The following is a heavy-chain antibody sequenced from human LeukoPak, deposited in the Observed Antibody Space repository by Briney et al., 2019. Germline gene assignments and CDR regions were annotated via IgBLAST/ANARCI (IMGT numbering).Heavy chain of an antibody. CDR2: IYYSGST. CDR1: GGSISSSSDY. J-gene: IGHJ4*02. CDR3: ARHSFSSGWKSFDY. D-gene: IGHD6-19*01. Sequence: SETLSPTCTVSGGSISSSSDYWGWIRQPPGKGLEWIGSIYYSGSTYYNPSLKSRVTISVDTSKNQFSLKLSSVTAADTAVYSCARHSFSSGWKSFDYWGQGTLVTVSS. V-gene: IGHV4-39*01.